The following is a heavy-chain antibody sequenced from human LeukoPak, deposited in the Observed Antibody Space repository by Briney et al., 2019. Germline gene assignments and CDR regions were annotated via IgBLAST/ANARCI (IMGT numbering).Heavy chain of an antibody. CDR1: GLILSNYG. Sequence: GGSLRLSCAVSGLILSNYGMSWVRQAPGKGLEWVAGLSDSGGRTNYADSVKGRFTISRDNSKNTLYLQMNSLRVEDTAVYFCAKRGVVIRVILVGFHKEAYYFDSWGQGALVTVSS. J-gene: IGHJ4*02. CDR2: LSDSGGRT. CDR3: AKRGVVIRVILVGFHKEAYYFDS. V-gene: IGHV3-23*01. D-gene: IGHD3-22*01.